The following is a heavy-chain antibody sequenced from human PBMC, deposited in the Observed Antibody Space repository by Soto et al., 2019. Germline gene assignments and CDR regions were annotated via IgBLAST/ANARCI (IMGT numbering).Heavy chain of an antibody. V-gene: IGHV4-59*01. CDR2: VYYTGTT. CDR1: GGSISSYF. J-gene: IGHJ4*02. Sequence: SETLSLTCTVSGGSISSYFYIWVRQPPGKGLEWIGSVYYTGTTDYNPSLKGRVTISVDTSKTQFSLNLRSVTAADTAVYYCARDLAAVPRAFDYWGRGTLVTVSS. CDR3: ARDLAAVPRAFDY. D-gene: IGHD6-13*01.